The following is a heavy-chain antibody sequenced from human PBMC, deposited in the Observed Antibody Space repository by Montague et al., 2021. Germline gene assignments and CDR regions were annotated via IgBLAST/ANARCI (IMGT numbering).Heavy chain of an antibody. D-gene: IGHD2-2*01. J-gene: IGHJ4*02. Sequence: TRSLTCTVSGASINSGGYYWSWIRQLPGEGLEEIGSIYYTGSTYSNPSLKSRVTISVDTSKSQFSLNLTSVTAADTAVYYCARQRVIVVTPAAFFDYWGQGTLVTVSS. CDR2: IYYTGST. CDR1: GASINSGGYY. V-gene: IGHV4-31*03. CDR3: ARQRVIVVTPAAFFDY.